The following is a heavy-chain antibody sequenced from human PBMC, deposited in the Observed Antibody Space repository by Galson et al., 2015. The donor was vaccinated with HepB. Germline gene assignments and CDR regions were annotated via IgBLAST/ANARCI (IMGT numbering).Heavy chain of an antibody. CDR2: ISYDGSNK. J-gene: IGHJ3*02. Sequence: SLRLSCAASGFTFSSYAMHWVRQAPGKGLEWVAVISYDGSNKYYADSVKGRFTIYRDNSKNTLYLQMNSLRAEDTAVYYCARPMVAVAGKNAFDIWGQGTMVTVSS. CDR3: ARPMVAVAGKNAFDI. D-gene: IGHD6-19*01. V-gene: IGHV3-30*04. CDR1: GFTFSSYA.